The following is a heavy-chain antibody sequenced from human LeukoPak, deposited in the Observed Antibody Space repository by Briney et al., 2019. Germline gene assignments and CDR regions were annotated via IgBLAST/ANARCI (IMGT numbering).Heavy chain of an antibody. CDR1: GGSISSGGYY. CDR3: ARAERLPYYFDY. D-gene: IGHD3-3*01. Sequence: TLSLTCTVSGGSISSGGYYWSWIRQHPGKGLEWIGYIYYSGSTYYNPSLKSRVTISVDTSKNQFSLKLSSVTAADTAVYYCARAERLPYYFDYWGQGTLVTVSS. J-gene: IGHJ4*02. V-gene: IGHV4-31*03. CDR2: IYYSGST.